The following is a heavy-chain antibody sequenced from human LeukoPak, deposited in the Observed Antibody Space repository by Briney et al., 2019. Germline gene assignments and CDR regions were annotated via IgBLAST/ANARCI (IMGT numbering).Heavy chain of an antibody. CDR2: IYYSGST. D-gene: IGHD3-16*02. CDR3: ARATQSSLFYYYYYMDV. Sequence: PSETLSLTCTVSGGSISSYYWSWIRQPPPKGLGCVGYIYYSGSTNYNPSLKSRVTISVDTSKNQFSLKLSSVTAADTAVYYCARATQSSLFYYYYYMDVGGKGTTLTVSS. J-gene: IGHJ6*03. V-gene: IGHV4-59*01. CDR1: GGSISSYY.